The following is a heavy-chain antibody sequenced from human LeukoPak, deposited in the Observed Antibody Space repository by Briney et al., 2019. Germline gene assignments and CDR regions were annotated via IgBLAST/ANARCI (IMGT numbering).Heavy chain of an antibody. D-gene: IGHD1-14*01. V-gene: IGHV4-59*08. CDR3: ARQTGTFRYYWFDP. Sequence: SETLSLTCTVSGGSISSHYWSWIRQPPGKGLEWIGYIYYSGSTNYNPSLKSRVTILVDTSKNQFSLKLSSVTAADTAVYYCARQTGTFRYYWFDPWGQGTLVTVSS. CDR2: IYYSGST. CDR1: GGSISSHY. J-gene: IGHJ5*02.